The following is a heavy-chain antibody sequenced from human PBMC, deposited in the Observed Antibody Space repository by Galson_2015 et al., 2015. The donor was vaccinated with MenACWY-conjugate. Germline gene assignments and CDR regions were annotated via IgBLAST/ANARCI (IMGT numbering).Heavy chain of an antibody. CDR2: ISSGSSTI. Sequence: SLRLSCAVSGFTFSSYSMNWVRQAPGKGLEWVSYISSGSSTIYYADSVKGRFIISRDDAKNSLYLQMNSLRAEDTAVYYCARVPLIGVVATGFWGQGTLVTVSS. D-gene: IGHD3-3*01. CDR3: ARVPLIGVVATGF. V-gene: IGHV3-48*04. J-gene: IGHJ4*02. CDR1: GFTFSSYS.